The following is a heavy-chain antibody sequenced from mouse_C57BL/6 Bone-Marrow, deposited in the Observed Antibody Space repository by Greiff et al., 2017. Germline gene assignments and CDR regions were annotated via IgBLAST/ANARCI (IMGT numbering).Heavy chain of an antibody. CDR2: IRNKANNHAT. D-gene: IGHD1-1*01. Sequence: DVMLVESGGGLVQPGGSMKLSCAASGFTFSDAWMDWVRQSPEKGLEWVAEIRNKANNHATYYAESVKGRFTISRDDSKSSVYLQLNSLRAEDTGIYYCTGVTTVVATRDWYFDVWGTGTTVTVSS. CDR1: GFTFSDAW. V-gene: IGHV6-6*01. J-gene: IGHJ1*03. CDR3: TGVTTVVATRDWYFDV.